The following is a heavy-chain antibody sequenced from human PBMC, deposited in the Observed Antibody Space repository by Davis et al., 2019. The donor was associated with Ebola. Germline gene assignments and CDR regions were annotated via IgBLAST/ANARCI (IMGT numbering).Heavy chain of an antibody. J-gene: IGHJ6*02. V-gene: IGHV4-39*07. CDR2: IYYSGST. CDR3: ARGTDSSSWYHGMDV. D-gene: IGHD6-13*01. Sequence: MPSETLSLTCTVSGGSISSSSYYWGWIRQPPGKGLEWIGSIYYSGSTYYHPSLKSRVTISVATSKNQFSLKLSSVTAADTAVYYCARGTDSSSWYHGMDVWGQGTTVTVSS. CDR1: GGSISSSSYY.